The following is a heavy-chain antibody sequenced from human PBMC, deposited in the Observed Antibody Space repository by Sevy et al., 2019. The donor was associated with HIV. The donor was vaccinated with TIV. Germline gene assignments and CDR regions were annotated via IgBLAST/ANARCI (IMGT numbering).Heavy chain of an antibody. J-gene: IGHJ6*03. CDR3: TTGVGATTSYYYYYMDV. V-gene: IGHV3-15*01. CDR1: GFTFSNAW. D-gene: IGHD1-26*01. CDR2: IKSKTDGGTT. Sequence: GGSLRLSCAASGFTFSNAWMSWVRQAPGKGLEWVGRIKSKTDGGTTDYAAPVKGRFTISRDDSKNTLYLQMNSLKTGDTAVYYCTTGVGATTSYYYYYMDVWGKGTTVTVSS.